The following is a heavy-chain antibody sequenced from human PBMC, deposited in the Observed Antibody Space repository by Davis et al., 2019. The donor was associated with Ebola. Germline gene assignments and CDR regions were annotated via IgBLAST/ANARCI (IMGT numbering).Heavy chain of an antibody. CDR2: IYHSGST. Sequence: SETLSLTCAVSGGSISSSNWWSWVRQPPGKGLEWIGEIYHSGSTNYNPSLSSRVTISVDKSKNQFSLKLSSVTAADTAVYYCARDRGMVRGVGFDYWGQGTLVTVSS. CDR1: GGSISSSNW. J-gene: IGHJ4*02. CDR3: ARDRGMVRGVGFDY. V-gene: IGHV4-4*02. D-gene: IGHD3-10*01.